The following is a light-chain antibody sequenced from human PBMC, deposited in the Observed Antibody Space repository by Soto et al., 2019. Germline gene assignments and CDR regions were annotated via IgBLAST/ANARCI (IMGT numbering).Light chain of an antibody. Sequence: QSALTQPASVSGSPGQSITISCTGTGGDIGTYNFVSWYQQHPGKVPKLLIFEVANRPSGVSDRFSGSKSGTTASLTISGLQAEDEADYYCSSYTNTYNYVFGSGTKLTVL. CDR3: SSYTNTYNYV. J-gene: IGLJ1*01. V-gene: IGLV2-14*01. CDR2: EVA. CDR1: GGDIGTYNF.